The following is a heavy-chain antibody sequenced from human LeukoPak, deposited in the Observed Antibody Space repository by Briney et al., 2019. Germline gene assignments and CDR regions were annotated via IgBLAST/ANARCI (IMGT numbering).Heavy chain of an antibody. CDR2: IYWDDDA. CDR3: AHISRRSYYFDY. J-gene: IGHJ4*02. V-gene: IGHV2-5*02. CDR1: GSSLTTRAVG. D-gene: IGHD6-13*01. Sequence: SGPTLVNPTQTLTLTCTLTGSSLTTRAVGVGWIRQPPGKALAWLALIYWDDDARYTESLKSRLTITKDTSKNQVVLTMTNLDPVDTGTYYCAHISRRSYYFDYWGQGTLVTVSS.